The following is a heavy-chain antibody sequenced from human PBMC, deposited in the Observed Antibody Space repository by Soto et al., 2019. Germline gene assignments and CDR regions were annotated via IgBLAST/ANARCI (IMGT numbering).Heavy chain of an antibody. CDR3: ARHSYCSSTSCYIRNLLNYYYYGMDV. D-gene: IGHD2-2*02. CDR2: IDPSDSYT. Sequence: PGESLKISCKGSGYSFTSYWISWVRQMPGKGLEWMGRIDPSDSYTNYSPSFQGHVTISADKSISTAYLQWSSLKASDTAMYYCARHSYCSSTSCYIRNLLNYYYYGMDVWGQGTTVTVSS. J-gene: IGHJ6*02. CDR1: GYSFTSYW. V-gene: IGHV5-10-1*01.